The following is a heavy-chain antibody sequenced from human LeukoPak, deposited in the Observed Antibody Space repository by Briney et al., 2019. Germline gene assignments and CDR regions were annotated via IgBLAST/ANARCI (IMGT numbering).Heavy chain of an antibody. CDR1: GASISSTTW. CDR3: AREGGFYRPLDY. J-gene: IGHJ4*02. Sequence: SGTLSLTCDVSGASISSTTWWTWVRQPPGKRLEWIGEVNLQGRANYNPSLWGRVAISPDHSANRIALMQTSVPAADTAVYYCAREGGFYRPLDYSGQGTLVTVAS. CDR2: VNLQGRA. D-gene: IGHD3-3*01. V-gene: IGHV4-4*02.